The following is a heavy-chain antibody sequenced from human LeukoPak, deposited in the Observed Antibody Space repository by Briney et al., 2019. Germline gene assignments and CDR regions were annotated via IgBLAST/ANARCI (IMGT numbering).Heavy chain of an antibody. CDR3: ARDRAIGSGFDY. V-gene: IGHV3-53*01. J-gene: IGHJ4*02. D-gene: IGHD3-10*01. CDR2: IYSGGST. CDR1: GFTVSSNY. Sequence: PGGSLRLSCAASGFTVSSNYMSWVRQAPGKGLEWVSVIYSGGSTYYADSVKGRFTISRDNSNNTLYLQMNSLRAEDTAVYYCARDRAIGSGFDYWGQGTLVTVSS.